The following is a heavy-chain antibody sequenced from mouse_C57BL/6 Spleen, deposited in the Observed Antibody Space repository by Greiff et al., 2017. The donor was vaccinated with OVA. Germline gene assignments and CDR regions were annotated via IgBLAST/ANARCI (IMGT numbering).Heavy chain of an antibody. Sequence: VKLQQPGAELVKPGASVKLSCKASGYTFTSYWMQWVKQRPGQGLEWIGEIDPSDSYTNYNQKFKGKATLTVDTSSSTAYMQRSSLTSEDSAVYYCARGETAQVTGFAYWGQGTLVTVSA. V-gene: IGHV1-50*01. J-gene: IGHJ3*01. CDR3: ARGETAQVTGFAY. D-gene: IGHD3-2*02. CDR2: IDPSDSYT. CDR1: GYTFTSYW.